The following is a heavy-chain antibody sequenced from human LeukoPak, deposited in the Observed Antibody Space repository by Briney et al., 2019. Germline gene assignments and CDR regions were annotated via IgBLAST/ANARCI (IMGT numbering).Heavy chain of an antibody. V-gene: IGHV3-48*03. Sequence: PGGSLRLSCAASGFTYSSCAMNWVRQAPGKGLEWVSYISSSGSTIYYADCMKGRFTISRDNAKNSLYLQMNSLRAEDTAVYYCAREWSYYGSGIDWFDPWGQGTLVTVSS. CDR2: ISSSGSTI. CDR1: GFTYSSCA. D-gene: IGHD3-10*01. CDR3: AREWSYYGSGIDWFDP. J-gene: IGHJ5*02.